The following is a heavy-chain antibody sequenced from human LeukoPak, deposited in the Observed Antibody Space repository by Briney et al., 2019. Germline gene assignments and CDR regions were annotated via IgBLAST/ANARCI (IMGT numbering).Heavy chain of an antibody. Sequence: ASVKVSCKASGGTFSSYAISWVRQAPGQGLEWMGGIIPIFGTANYAQKFQGRVTITADESTSTAYMELSSLRSEDTAVYYCASLFGGSGSYWDWGQGTLVTVSS. CDR1: GGTFSSYA. D-gene: IGHD3-10*01. V-gene: IGHV1-69*01. J-gene: IGHJ4*02. CDR3: ASLFGGSGSYWD. CDR2: IIPIFGTA.